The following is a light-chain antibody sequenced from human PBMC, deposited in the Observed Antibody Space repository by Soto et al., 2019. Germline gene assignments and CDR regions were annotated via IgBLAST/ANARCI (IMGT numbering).Light chain of an antibody. Sequence: EIVMTQSPATLSVSPGERATLSCRASQSVSSNLAWYQQKPGQAPRLLIYGASTRAAGIPDTFRGSGSGTDFTLTITRLEPDDFAIFFCHQYGTSPGTFGQGTKLEIK. CDR3: HQYGTSPGT. CDR1: QSVSSN. CDR2: GAS. J-gene: IGKJ2*01. V-gene: IGKV3D-15*02.